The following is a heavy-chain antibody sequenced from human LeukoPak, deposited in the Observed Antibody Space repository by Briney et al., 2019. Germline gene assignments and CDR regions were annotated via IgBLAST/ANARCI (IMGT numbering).Heavy chain of an antibody. CDR3: ARNLVGSPRGFDY. J-gene: IGHJ4*02. D-gene: IGHD2/OR15-2a*01. CDR1: GFTFSSYG. CDR2: IRYDGSNK. V-gene: IGHV3-30*02. Sequence: GGSLRLSCAASGFTFSSYGMHWVRQAPGKGLEWVAFIRYDGSNKYYADSVKGRFTVSRDNAKNSLYLQMNSLRAEDTAVYYCARNLVGSPRGFDYWGQGTLVTVSS.